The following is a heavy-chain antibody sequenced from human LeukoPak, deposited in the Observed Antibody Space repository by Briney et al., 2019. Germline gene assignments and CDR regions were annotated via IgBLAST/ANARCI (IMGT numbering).Heavy chain of an antibody. CDR2: FDPEDGET. CDR1: GYTLTELC. D-gene: IGHD4-17*01. CDR3: ATGMVTTSGYAHWYFDL. Sequence: ASVKVSCKVSGYTLTELCMHWVRQAPGKGLEWMGGFDPEDGETIYAQKFQGRVTMTEDTSTDTAYMGLSSLRSEDTAVYYCATGMVTTSGYAHWYFDLWGRGTLVTVSS. V-gene: IGHV1-24*01. J-gene: IGHJ2*01.